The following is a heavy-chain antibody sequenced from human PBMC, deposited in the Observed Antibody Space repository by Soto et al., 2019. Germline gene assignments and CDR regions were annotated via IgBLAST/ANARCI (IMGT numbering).Heavy chain of an antibody. CDR1: GDSVSSNSAA. V-gene: IGHV6-1*01. D-gene: IGHD3-3*01. J-gene: IGHJ6*02. CDR2: TYYRSKWYN. Sequence: PSQTLSLTCAISGDSVSSNSAAWNWIRQSPSRGLECLGRTYYRSKWYNDYAVSVKSRITINPDTSKNQFSLQLNSVTPEDTAVYYCARDKGYYDFWSGYYKVGTYYYYGMDVWGQGTTVTVSS. CDR3: ARDKGYYDFWSGYYKVGTYYYYGMDV.